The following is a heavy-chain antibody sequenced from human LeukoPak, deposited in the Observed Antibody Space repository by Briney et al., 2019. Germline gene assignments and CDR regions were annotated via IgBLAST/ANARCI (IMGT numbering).Heavy chain of an antibody. J-gene: IGHJ4*02. CDR3: ARDRPRGGNTYYFDY. D-gene: IGHD2-15*01. CDR2: IYYSGST. V-gene: IGHV4-61*01. CDR1: GGSVSSGSYY. Sequence: SETLSLTCTVSGGSVSSGSYYWSWIRQPPGKGLEWIGYIYYSGSTNYNPSLKSRVTISVDTSKNQFSLKLSSVTAADTAVYYCARDRPRGGNTYYFDYWGQGTLVTVSS.